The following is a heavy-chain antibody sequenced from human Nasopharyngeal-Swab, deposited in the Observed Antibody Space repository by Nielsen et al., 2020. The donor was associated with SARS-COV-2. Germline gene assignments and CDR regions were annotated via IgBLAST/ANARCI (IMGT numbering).Heavy chain of an antibody. J-gene: IGHJ4*02. CDR3: ARAHSYYDSNGYYFDY. CDR1: GGSINTYY. D-gene: IGHD3-22*01. CDR2: IHSSGTP. V-gene: IGHV4-59*01. Sequence: SETLSLTCTVSGGSINTYYWSWIRQPPGKGLEWIGYIHSSGTPNYNPSLKSRVTMSVDTSQNQFSLMLTSVIAADTAVYYCARAHSYYDSNGYYFDYWGLGTLVTVSS.